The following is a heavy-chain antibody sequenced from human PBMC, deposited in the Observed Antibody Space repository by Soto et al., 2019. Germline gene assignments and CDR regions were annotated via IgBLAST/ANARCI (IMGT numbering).Heavy chain of an antibody. CDR2: INSNGGNT. V-gene: IGHV3-64D*08. CDR1: GFTFTNYA. J-gene: IGHJ5*02. D-gene: IGHD4-17*01. CDR3: VKGGWGGTVPPALDP. Sequence: GGSLRLSCSASGFTFTNYAMHWVRQAPGKGLQYVSTINSNGGNTYYADSVKDRFTVSRDNSRNTLYLQMTSLTAEDTAVYYCVKGGWGGTVPPALDPWGQGTLVTVSS.